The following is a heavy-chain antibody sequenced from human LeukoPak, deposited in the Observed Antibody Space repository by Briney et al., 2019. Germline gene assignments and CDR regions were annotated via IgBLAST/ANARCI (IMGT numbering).Heavy chain of an antibody. CDR2: ISSNGGST. J-gene: IGHJ4*02. V-gene: IGHV3-64*01. D-gene: IGHD3-10*01. CDR1: GFTFSSYA. CDR3: ARGEAKMYYYGSGTFDY. Sequence: PGGSLRLSCAASGFTFSSYAVHWVRQAPGKVLEYVSAISSNGGSTYYANSVKGRFTISRDNSKNTLYPQMGSLRAEDMAVYYCARGEAKMYYYGSGTFDYWGQGTLVTVSS.